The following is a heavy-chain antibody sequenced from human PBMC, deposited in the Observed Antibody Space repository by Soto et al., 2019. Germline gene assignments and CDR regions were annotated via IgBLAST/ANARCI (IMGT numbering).Heavy chain of an antibody. CDR3: ARGRDGYNSYYFDY. V-gene: IGHV1-69*06. CDR2: IIPIFGTA. CDR1: GGTFSSYA. D-gene: IGHD5-12*01. Sequence: SVKVSCKASGGTFSSYAISWVRQAPGQGLEWMGGIIPIFGTANYAQKFQGRVTITADKSTSTAYMELSSLRSEDTAVYYCARGRDGYNSYYFDYWGQGTLVTVYS. J-gene: IGHJ4*02.